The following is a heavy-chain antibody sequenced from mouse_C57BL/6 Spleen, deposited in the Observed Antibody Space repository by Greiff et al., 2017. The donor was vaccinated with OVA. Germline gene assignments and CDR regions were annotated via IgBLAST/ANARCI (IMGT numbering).Heavy chain of an antibody. CDR1: GYTFTSYW. J-gene: IGHJ1*03. Sequence: QVQLQQPGAELVKPGASVKLSCKASGYTFTSYWMQWVKQRPGQGLEWIGEIDPADSYTNYNQKFKGKATLTVDTSSSTAYMQLSSLTSEDSAVYYCARSRAGVSYWYFDVWGTGTTVTVSS. CDR3: ARSRAGVSYWYFDV. D-gene: IGHD3-3*01. CDR2: IDPADSYT. V-gene: IGHV1-50*01.